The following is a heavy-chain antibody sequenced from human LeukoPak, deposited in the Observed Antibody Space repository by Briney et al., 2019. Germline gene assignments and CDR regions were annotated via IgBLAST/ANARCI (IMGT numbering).Heavy chain of an antibody. CDR2: IKEDGSIQ. D-gene: IGHD6-19*01. V-gene: IGHV3-7*01. CDR3: ARDVWTGVAVSDY. CDR1: GFTFSSYW. J-gene: IGHJ4*02. Sequence: GSLRLSCVASGFTFSSYWMTWVRQAPGKGLEWLANIKEDGSIQYYLDSVRGRFTISRDNAKTSVYLQLNSLRADDTAVYYCARDVWTGVAVSDYWGQGTLVTVSS.